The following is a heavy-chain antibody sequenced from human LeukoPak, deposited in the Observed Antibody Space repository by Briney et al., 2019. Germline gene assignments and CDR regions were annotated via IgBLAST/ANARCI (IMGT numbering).Heavy chain of an antibody. J-gene: IGHJ3*02. CDR2: IYPGDSDI. CDR1: GYNFTNYW. V-gene: IGHV5-51*01. CDR3: ARLGGNTRLLSYGSGSYFAFDI. D-gene: IGHD3-10*01. Sequence: ESLKTYCNGSGYNFTNYWIGWVRQVPGKGLECMGIIYPGDSDIRYSPSFQGHVTISGDQSTSTAYLQWSSLKASDTAIFYCARLGGNTRLLSYGSGSYFAFDIWGQGTMVTVSS.